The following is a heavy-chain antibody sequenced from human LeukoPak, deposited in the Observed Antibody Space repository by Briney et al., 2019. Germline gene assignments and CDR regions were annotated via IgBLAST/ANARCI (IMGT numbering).Heavy chain of an antibody. D-gene: IGHD6-13*01. V-gene: IGHV3-21*01. CDR3: ARDEKGSSWYYYYYYMDV. Sequence: GGSLRLSCTVSGFTVSSNSMSWVRQAPGKGLEWVSSISSSSSYIYYADSVKGRFTISRDNAKNSLYLQMNSLRAEDTAVYYCARDEKGSSWYYYYYYMDVWGKGTTVTVSS. J-gene: IGHJ6*03. CDR1: GFTVSSNS. CDR2: ISSSSSYI.